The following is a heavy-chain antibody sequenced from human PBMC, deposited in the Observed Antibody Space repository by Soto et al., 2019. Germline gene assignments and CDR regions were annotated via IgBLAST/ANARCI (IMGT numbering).Heavy chain of an antibody. CDR2: IYYSGST. J-gene: IGHJ6*02. D-gene: IGHD1-20*01. CDR3: ARPLFPPVRITGTTPRHYYYGMDV. V-gene: IGHV4-39*01. CDR1: GGSISSSSYY. Sequence: SETLSLTCTVSGGSISSSSYYWGWIRQPPGKGLEWIGSIYYSGSTYYNPSLKRRVTISVDTSKNQFSLKLSSVTAAEPAVYYCARPLFPPVRITGTTPRHYYYGMDVWGQGTTVTVSS.